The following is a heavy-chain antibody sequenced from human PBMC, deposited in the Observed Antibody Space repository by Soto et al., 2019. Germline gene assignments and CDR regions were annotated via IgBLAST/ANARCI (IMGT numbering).Heavy chain of an antibody. Sequence: EVQLVESGGDLVQPGGSLRLSCAASGFTFSGHWMHWVRQVPGKGLEWVSRINTDGGSSAYADSVKGRFTISRDNARNTLYLQMNGLRGEDTAVYYCAREAGYCSRTSCYRRAFDTWGQGTTATVSS. CDR2: INTDGGSS. J-gene: IGHJ3*02. CDR1: GFTFSGHW. D-gene: IGHD2-2*01. V-gene: IGHV3-74*03. CDR3: AREAGYCSRTSCYRRAFDT.